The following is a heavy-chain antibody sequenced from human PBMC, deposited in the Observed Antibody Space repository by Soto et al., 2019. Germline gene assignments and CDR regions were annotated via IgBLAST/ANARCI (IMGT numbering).Heavy chain of an antibody. CDR2: ISGSGGST. V-gene: IGHV3-23*01. Sequence: GGSLRLSCAASGFTFSSYAMSWVRQAPGKGLGWVSAISGSGGSTYYADSVKGRFTISRDNSKNTLYLQMNSLRAEDTAVYYCAKDVSSSWDSYYYYGMDVWGQGTTVTVSS. D-gene: IGHD6-13*01. J-gene: IGHJ6*02. CDR1: GFTFSSYA. CDR3: AKDVSSSWDSYYYYGMDV.